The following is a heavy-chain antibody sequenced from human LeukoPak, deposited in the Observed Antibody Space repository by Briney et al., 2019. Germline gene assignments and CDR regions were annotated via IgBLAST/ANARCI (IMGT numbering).Heavy chain of an antibody. CDR2: IYYSGSA. V-gene: IGHV4-59*02. Sequence: SETLSLTCTVSGDSVTTYYWSWIRQPPGKGLEWLGYIYYSGSATYNPSLKSRVTISVDTSKNQFSLKLSSVTAADTAVYYCARRSMVRGVLWGQGTLVTVSS. J-gene: IGHJ4*02. CDR1: GDSVTTYY. D-gene: IGHD3-10*01. CDR3: ARRSMVRGVL.